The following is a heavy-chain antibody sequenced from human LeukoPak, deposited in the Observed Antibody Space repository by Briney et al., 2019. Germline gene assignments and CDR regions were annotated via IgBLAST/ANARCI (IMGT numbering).Heavy chain of an antibody. D-gene: IGHD3-3*01. J-gene: IGHJ4*02. CDR2: MKHDGSEK. CDR1: GFTFSSYW. Sequence: GGSLRLSCAASGFTFSSYWMSWVRQAPGKGLEWVATMKHDGSEKYYVDSVKGRFIISRDNPKSSLYQQMNSLQAEDTAVYYCARSPTYYDFWSGYKFIDYWGQGTLVTVSS. CDR3: ARSPTYYDFWSGYKFIDY. V-gene: IGHV3-7*01.